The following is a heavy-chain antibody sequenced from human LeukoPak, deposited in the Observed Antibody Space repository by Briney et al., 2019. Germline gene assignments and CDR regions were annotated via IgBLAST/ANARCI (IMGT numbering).Heavy chain of an antibody. J-gene: IGHJ4*02. CDR2: IYYSGSN. Sequence: SETLSLTCTVSGGSISSSGYYWGWIRQTPGKGLEWIGSIYYSGSNYYNPSLKSRVSMSVDTSKNQFSLKLSSVTAADTAVYYCARRQWGYSYGYYFDYWGQGTLVTVSS. V-gene: IGHV4-39*01. D-gene: IGHD5-18*01. CDR1: GGSISSSGYY. CDR3: ARRQWGYSYGYYFDY.